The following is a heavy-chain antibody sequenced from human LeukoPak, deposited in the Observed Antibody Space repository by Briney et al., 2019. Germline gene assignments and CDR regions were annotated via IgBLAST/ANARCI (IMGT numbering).Heavy chain of an antibody. Sequence: PSGTLSLTCTVSGDSLNSLDLWSWVRQPPGKGLEGIGEMYLSGTTNSNPSVKSRVTISIDKSKNQFFLNLSSVTAADTAVYYCAGLVGRYSSGLYYYYFDYWGQGTLVTVSS. J-gene: IGHJ4*02. D-gene: IGHD3-22*01. V-gene: IGHV4-4*02. CDR3: AGLVGRYSSGLYYYYFDY. CDR2: MYLSGTT. CDR1: GDSLNSLDL.